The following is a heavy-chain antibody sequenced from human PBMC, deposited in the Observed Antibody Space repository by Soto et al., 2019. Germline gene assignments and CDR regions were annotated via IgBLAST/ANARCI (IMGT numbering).Heavy chain of an antibody. V-gene: IGHV4-59*08. CDR1: GGSISSDY. CDR2: IYYSGSI. CDR3: ARHWDCVSLAY. J-gene: IGHJ4*02. D-gene: IGHD2-21*01. Sequence: QVQLQESGPGLVKPSETLSLTCTVSGGSISSDYWSWIRQPPGKGLEWIGYIYYSGSINYNPSLESRVAISVHTSKTHFSLKLTSVTAADTAVYYCARHWDCVSLAYWRQGTLVTVSS.